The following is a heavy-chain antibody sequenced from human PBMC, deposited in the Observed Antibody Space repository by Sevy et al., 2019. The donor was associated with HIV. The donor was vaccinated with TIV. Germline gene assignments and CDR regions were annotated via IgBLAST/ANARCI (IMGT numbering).Heavy chain of an antibody. Sequence: GGSLRLSCAASGFTFSSYGMHWVRQAPGKGLEWVAVIWYDGSNKYYADSVKGRFTISRDNSKNTLYLQMNSLRAEDTAVYYCARARHSSGYYYDDAFDIWGQGTMVTVSS. CDR3: ARARHSSGYYYDDAFDI. CDR2: IWYDGSNK. D-gene: IGHD3-22*01. CDR1: GFTFSSYG. J-gene: IGHJ3*02. V-gene: IGHV3-33*01.